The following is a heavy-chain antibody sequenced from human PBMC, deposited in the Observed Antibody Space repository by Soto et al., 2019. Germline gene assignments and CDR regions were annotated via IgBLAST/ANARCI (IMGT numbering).Heavy chain of an antibody. CDR1: GGTFSSYA. CDR3: ARGTYYYGSGSYYNNFDY. V-gene: IGHV1-69*01. CDR2: IIPIFGTA. D-gene: IGHD3-10*01. J-gene: IGHJ4*02. Sequence: QVQLVQSGAEVKKPGSSVKVSCKASGGTFSSYAISWVRQAPGQGLEWMGGIIPIFGTANYAQKFQGRVTITADESTSTAYMELSSLRSEDTAVYYCARGTYYYGSGSYYNNFDYWGQGTLVTVSS.